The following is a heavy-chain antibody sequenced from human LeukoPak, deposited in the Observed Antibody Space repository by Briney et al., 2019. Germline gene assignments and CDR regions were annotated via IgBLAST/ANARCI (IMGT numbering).Heavy chain of an antibody. Sequence: GESLTLSCAASGVTFSRFGMHWVRQAPGKGLEWVADISYDGSTKDYADSVKGRFTISRDNSKNTLYLQMNSLTTEDAAVYYCVKQLVTVGSAFDYGGQGTLVTVAA. CDR2: ISYDGSTK. V-gene: IGHV3-30*18. CDR1: GVTFSRFG. J-gene: IGHJ4*02. CDR3: VKQLVTVGSAFDY. D-gene: IGHD3-9*01.